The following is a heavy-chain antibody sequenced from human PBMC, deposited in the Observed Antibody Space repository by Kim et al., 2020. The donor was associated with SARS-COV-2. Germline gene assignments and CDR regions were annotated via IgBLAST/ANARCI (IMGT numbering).Heavy chain of an antibody. CDR3: ARTIAAGGTYYFDY. V-gene: IGHV2-70*01. D-gene: IGHD6-13*01. Sequence: SGPTLVNPTQTLTLTCTFAGFSLSSRGMCVSWIRQPPGKALEWLALIDWDYDKFYNTSLKTRVTISKDTSKNQVVLTMTNMDPVDTATYYCARTIAAGGTYYFDYWGQGTLVTVSS. J-gene: IGHJ4*02. CDR2: IDWDYDK. CDR1: GFSLSSRGMC.